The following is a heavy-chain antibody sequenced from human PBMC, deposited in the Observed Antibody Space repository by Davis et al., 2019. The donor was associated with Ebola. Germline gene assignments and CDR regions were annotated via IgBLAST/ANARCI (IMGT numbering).Heavy chain of an antibody. D-gene: IGHD2-8*02. CDR3: AEIYWVRYGMDV. CDR1: GFTFSGYA. V-gene: IGHV3-30*04. CDR2: IPYDGSNK. Sequence: GESLKISCVASGFTFSGYAMHWVRQAPGKGLEWVAVIPYDGSNKYYADSVKGRFTISRDNSQNTRSLQMNSLRAEDTAVYYCAEIYWVRYGMDVWGQGTTVTVSS. J-gene: IGHJ6*02.